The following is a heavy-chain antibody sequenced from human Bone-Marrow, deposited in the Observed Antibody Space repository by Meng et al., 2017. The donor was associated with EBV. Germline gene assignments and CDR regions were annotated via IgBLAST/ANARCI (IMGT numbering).Heavy chain of an antibody. CDR3: ARSAKGYFGL. Sequence: QVNVQQWGAGLLKPSEPLSLTCAVYGGSFSGYYWSWIRQPPGKGLEWIGEINHSGSTNYSPSLKSRVTISVDTSKNQFSLKLSSVTAADTAVYYCARSAKGYFGLWGRGTLVTVSS. CDR1: GGSFSGYY. V-gene: IGHV4-34*01. J-gene: IGHJ2*01. CDR2: INHSGST.